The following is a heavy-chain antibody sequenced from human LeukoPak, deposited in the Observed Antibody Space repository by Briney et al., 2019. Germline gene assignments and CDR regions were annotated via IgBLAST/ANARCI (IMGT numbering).Heavy chain of an antibody. D-gene: IGHD6-13*01. Sequence: ASVKVSCKVSGYTLTELSMHWVRQAPGKGLEWIGGFDPEDGETIYAQKFQGRVTMTEDTSTDTAYMELSSLRSEDTAVYYCAKIAAAGVSSYFDYWGQGTLVTVSS. CDR3: AKIAAAGVSSYFDY. CDR1: GYTLTELS. V-gene: IGHV1-24*01. CDR2: FDPEDGET. J-gene: IGHJ4*02.